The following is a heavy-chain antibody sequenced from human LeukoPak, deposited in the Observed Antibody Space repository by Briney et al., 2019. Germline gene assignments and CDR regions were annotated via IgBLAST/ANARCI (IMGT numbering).Heavy chain of an antibody. V-gene: IGHV4-34*01. J-gene: IGHJ4*02. CDR3: ARGPPTDYYDSSGFYYVFDY. Sequence: SDTLSLTCAVYGGSFSGYYWSWIRQPPGKGLEWIGEINHSGSTNYNPSLKSRVTISVDTSKNQFSLKLSSVTAADTAVYFCARGPPTDYYDSSGFYYVFDYWGQGTLVTVSS. CDR1: GGSFSGYY. CDR2: INHSGST. D-gene: IGHD3-22*01.